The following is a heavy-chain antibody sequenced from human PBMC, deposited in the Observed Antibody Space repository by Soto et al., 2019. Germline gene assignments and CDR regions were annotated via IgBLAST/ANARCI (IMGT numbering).Heavy chain of an antibody. J-gene: IGHJ4*02. D-gene: IGHD2-2*01. CDR1: GFTFSSYA. Sequence: EVQLLESGGGLVQPGGSLRLSCAASGFTFSSYAMSWVRQAPGKGLEWVSAISGSGGSTYYADSVKGRSTISRDNSKNTLYLQMNSLRAEDTAVYYCAKWSIVVVPAAGDFDYWGQGTLVTVSS. CDR2: ISGSGGST. V-gene: IGHV3-23*01. CDR3: AKWSIVVVPAAGDFDY.